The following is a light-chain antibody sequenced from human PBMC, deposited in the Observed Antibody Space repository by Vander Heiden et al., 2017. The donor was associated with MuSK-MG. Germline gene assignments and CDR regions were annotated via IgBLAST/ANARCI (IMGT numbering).Light chain of an antibody. CDR3: QQTYSAPWT. V-gene: IGKV1-39*01. CDR2: VAS. Sequence: DIQMTQSPSSLSASVGDRVTITCRASQSVANYLNWYQQIPGKAPKLLIYVASRLQSGVPSRFSGSGSGTDFTLTISSLQPEDFATYYCQQTYSAPWTFGRGTTVEIK. J-gene: IGKJ1*01. CDR1: QSVANY.